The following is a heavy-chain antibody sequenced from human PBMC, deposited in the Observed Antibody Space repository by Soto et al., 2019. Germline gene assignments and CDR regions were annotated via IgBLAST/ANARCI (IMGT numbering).Heavy chain of an antibody. CDR2: IYYSGST. V-gene: IGHV4-31*03. CDR3: ASSGPSAGGYSYAFYHYYGMDV. CDR1: GGSISSGGYY. Sequence: PSETLSLTCTVSGGSISSGGYYWSWIRQHPGKGLEWIGYIYYSGSTYYNPSLKSRVTIPVDTPKNQFSLKLSSVTAADTAVYYCASSGPSAGGYSYAFYHYYGMDVWGQGTTVTVSS. D-gene: IGHD5-18*01. J-gene: IGHJ6*02.